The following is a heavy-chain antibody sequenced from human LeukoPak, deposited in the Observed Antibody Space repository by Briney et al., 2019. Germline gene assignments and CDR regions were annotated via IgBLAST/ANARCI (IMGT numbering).Heavy chain of an antibody. J-gene: IGHJ6*02. D-gene: IGHD1-1*01. CDR2: IYISGST. V-gene: IGHV4-4*07. CDR1: GGSISSYY. Sequence: SETLSLTCTVSGGSISSYYWSWVRRPAGKGLEWIGRIYISGSTNYNPSLKSRVTMSVDTSNNQFSLRLSSVTAADTAVYYCASWNPRSDGMDVWGQGTTVTVSS. CDR3: ASWNPRSDGMDV.